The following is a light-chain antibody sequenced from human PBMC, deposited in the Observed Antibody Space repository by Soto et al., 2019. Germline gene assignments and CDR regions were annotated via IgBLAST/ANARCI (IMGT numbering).Light chain of an antibody. CDR1: SSDVGAYNY. Sequence: SVLPQPAYVSGSPEESIAISCTGTSSDVGAYNYVSWYQHHPGKAPKLMIYDVNNRPSGVSNRFSGSKSGNTASLTISGLQAEDEADYYCTSYTSSSTYVFGTGTKVTVL. V-gene: IGLV2-14*03. J-gene: IGLJ1*01. CDR3: TSYTSSSTYV. CDR2: DVN.